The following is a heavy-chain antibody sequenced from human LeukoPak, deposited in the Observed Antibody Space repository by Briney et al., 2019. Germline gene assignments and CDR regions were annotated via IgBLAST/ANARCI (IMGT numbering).Heavy chain of an antibody. CDR3: ARRAAAAGSGGFDY. CDR2: IYPGDSDT. D-gene: IGHD6-13*01. V-gene: IGHV5-51*01. J-gene: IGHJ4*02. Sequence: GESLQISCQGSGYSFTSYWIGWVRPMPGKGLEWMGIIYPGDSDTRYSPSFQGQVTISADKSISTAYLQWSSLKASDTAMYYCARRAAAAGSGGFDYWGQGTLVTVSS. CDR1: GYSFTSYW.